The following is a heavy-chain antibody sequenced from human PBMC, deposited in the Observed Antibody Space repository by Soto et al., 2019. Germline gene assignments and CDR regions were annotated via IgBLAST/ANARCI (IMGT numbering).Heavy chain of an antibody. CDR3: AIGLRLLAWLRYCYMDV. D-gene: IGHD3-3*01. CDR2: IIPTFGTA. J-gene: IGHJ6*03. Sequence: SVKVSCKASGGTFSSYAISWVRQAPGQGLEWMGGIIPTFGTANYAQKFQGRVTITADESTSTAYMELSSLRSEATAVDYCAIGLRLLAWLRYCYMDVWGKGTMVTVSS. CDR1: GGTFSSYA. V-gene: IGHV1-69*13.